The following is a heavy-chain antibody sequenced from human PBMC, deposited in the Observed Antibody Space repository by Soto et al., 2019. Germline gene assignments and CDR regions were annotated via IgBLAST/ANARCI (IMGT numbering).Heavy chain of an antibody. CDR2: ISWNSGDT. Sequence: PGGSLRLSCAASGFNFDDYVMHWVRQAPGKGLEWVSGISWNSGDTDYVDSVKGRFTISRDNAKNSLYLQMNSLRPEDTAFYCCAKDRIAARGFALDYWGQGTLVTVSS. J-gene: IGHJ4*02. CDR3: AKDRIAARGFALDY. CDR1: GFNFDDYV. V-gene: IGHV3-9*01. D-gene: IGHD6-25*01.